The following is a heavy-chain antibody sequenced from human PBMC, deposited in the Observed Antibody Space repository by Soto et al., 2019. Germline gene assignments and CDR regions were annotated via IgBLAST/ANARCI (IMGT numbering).Heavy chain of an antibody. CDR2: ISPYPGNT. Sequence: QVQLVQSGDEVKKPGASVKVSCKASGYIFVNYGIAWVLQAPGQGLEWMGCISPYPGNTHSASKFHSRITMTTDTSTSTAYMDLGSLTSDDTAVYYCVMVDNYVTPTPQDVWGQGTTVTVSS. J-gene: IGHJ6*02. D-gene: IGHD3-16*01. V-gene: IGHV1-18*01. CDR3: VMVDNYVTPTPQDV. CDR1: GYIFVNYG.